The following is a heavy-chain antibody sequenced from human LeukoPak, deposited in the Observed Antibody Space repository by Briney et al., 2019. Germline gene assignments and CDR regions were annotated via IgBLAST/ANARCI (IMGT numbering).Heavy chain of an antibody. V-gene: IGHV4-34*01. Sequence: SETLSLTCAVYGGSFSGYYWSWIRQPPGKGLEWIGEINHSGSTNYNPSLKSRVTISVDTSKNQFSLKLSSVTAADTAVYYCAGGPYYYGSGSLDYWGQGTLVTVSS. D-gene: IGHD3-10*01. CDR3: AGGPYYYGSGSLDY. CDR2: INHSGST. J-gene: IGHJ4*02. CDR1: GGSFSGYY.